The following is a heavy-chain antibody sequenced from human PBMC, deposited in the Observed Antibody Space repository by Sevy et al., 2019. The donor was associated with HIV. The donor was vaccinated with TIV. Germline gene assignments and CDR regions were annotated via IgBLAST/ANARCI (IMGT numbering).Heavy chain of an antibody. V-gene: IGHV1-3*01. D-gene: IGHD3-3*01. Sequence: ASVKVSRKASGYTFTSYAMHWVRQAPGQRLEWMGWINAGNGNTKYSQKFQGRVTITRDTSASTAYMELSSLRSEDTAVYYCARDRGLLRFLEWPNYYGMDVWGQGTTVTVSS. CDR2: INAGNGNT. CDR1: GYTFTSYA. CDR3: ARDRGLLRFLEWPNYYGMDV. J-gene: IGHJ6*02.